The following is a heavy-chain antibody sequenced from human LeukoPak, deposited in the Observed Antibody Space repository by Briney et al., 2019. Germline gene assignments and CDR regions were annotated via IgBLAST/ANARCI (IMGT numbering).Heavy chain of an antibody. V-gene: IGHV3-7*01. CDR2: IKQDGSEK. D-gene: IGHD3-22*01. J-gene: IGHJ4*02. CDR3: AREDYYDSSGYYY. CDR1: GFTFSSDA. Sequence: GGSLRLSCAASGFTFSSDAMSWVRQAPGKGLEWVANIKQDGSEKYYVDSVKGRFTISRDNAKNSLYLQMNSLRAEDTAVYYCAREDYYDSSGYYYWGQGTLVTVSS.